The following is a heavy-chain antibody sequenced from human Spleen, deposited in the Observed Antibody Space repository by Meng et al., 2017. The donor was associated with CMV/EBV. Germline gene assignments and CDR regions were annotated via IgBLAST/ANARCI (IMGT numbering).Heavy chain of an antibody. CDR3: VRDGCTGSGCYP. CDR1: GGSISSGGYY. V-gene: IGHV4-30-4*08. CDR2: IYHSGSA. Sequence: SETLSLTCTVSGGSISSGGYYWSWIRQPPAKGLEWIGYIYHSGSAYYNPSLGSRVNISKDASKNQFSLDLGAVTAADTAIYYCVRDGCTGSGCYPWGPGTLVTVSS. D-gene: IGHD2-15*01. J-gene: IGHJ5*02.